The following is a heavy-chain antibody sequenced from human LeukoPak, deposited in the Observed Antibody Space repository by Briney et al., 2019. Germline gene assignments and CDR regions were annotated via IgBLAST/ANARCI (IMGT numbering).Heavy chain of an antibody. J-gene: IGHJ4*02. V-gene: IGHV1-69*05. Sequence: SVKVSCKASGGTFSSYAISWVRQAPGQGLEWMGGIIPIFGTANYAQKFQGRVTITTDESTSTAYMELSSLRSEDTAVYYCAREIGHNYGNPEEWFYYFDNWGQGTPVTVSS. CDR2: IIPIFGTA. CDR3: AREIGHNYGNPEEWFYYFDN. D-gene: IGHD5-18*01. CDR1: GGTFSSYA.